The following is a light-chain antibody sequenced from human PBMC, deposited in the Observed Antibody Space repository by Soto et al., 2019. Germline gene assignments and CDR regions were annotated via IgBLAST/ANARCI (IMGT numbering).Light chain of an antibody. CDR2: EVS. V-gene: IGLV2-14*01. J-gene: IGLJ1*01. Sequence: QSALTQPASVSGSPGQSITISCPGTSSDVGGYNYVSWYQQHPGKAPKLMIYEVSNRPSGVSNRFSGSKSGNTASLTISGLQAEDEADYSCSSYTSSSTLVFGPGTKLTVL. CDR3: SSYTSSSTLV. CDR1: SSDVGGYNY.